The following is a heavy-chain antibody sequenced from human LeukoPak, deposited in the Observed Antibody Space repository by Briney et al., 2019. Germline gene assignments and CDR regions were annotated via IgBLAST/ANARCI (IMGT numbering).Heavy chain of an antibody. V-gene: IGHV4-59*01. CDR3: ARGLPDYYYYYMDV. CDR1: GGSISSYY. CDR2: IYYSGST. J-gene: IGHJ6*03. Sequence: SETLSLTSTVSGGSISSYYWSWVRQPPGKGLEWIGYIYYSGSTNYNPSLESRVTISVDTSKNQFSLKLSSVTAADTAVYYCARGLPDYYYYYMDVWGKGTTVTVSS. D-gene: IGHD2-2*01.